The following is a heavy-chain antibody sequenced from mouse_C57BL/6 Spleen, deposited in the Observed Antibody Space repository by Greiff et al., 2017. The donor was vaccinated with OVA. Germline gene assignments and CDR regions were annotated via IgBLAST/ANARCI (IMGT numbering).Heavy chain of an antibody. V-gene: IGHV5-6*02. D-gene: IGHD1-1*01. CDR1: GFTFSSYG. Sequence: EVKLVESGGDLVKPGGSLKLSCAASGFTFSSYGMSWVRQTPDKRLEWVATISSGGSYTYYPDSVKGRFTISRDNATNTLYLQMSSLKSEDTAMYYCARHEYSSYFAYWGQGTLVTVSA. CDR2: ISSGGSYT. CDR3: ARHEYSSYFAY. J-gene: IGHJ3*01.